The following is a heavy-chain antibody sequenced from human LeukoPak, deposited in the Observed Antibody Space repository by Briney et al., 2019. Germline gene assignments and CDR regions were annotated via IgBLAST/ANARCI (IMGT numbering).Heavy chain of an antibody. D-gene: IGHD3-22*01. CDR2: ISHSGSS. V-gene: IGHV4-31*03. CDR3: ARDSHYDSSGYYLDS. Sequence: KPSQTLSLTCTVSGGSINSGGYHWSWIRLYPGNGLEWLGYISHSGSSYYNPSLKSRVTISLGTSNNQFSLQLSSLTAADTALYYCARDSHYDSSGYYLDSWGPGTLVTVSS. CDR1: GGSINSGGYH. J-gene: IGHJ4*02.